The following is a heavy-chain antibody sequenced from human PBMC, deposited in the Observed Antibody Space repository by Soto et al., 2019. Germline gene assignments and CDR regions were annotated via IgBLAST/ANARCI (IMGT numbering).Heavy chain of an antibody. V-gene: IGHV4-59*01. J-gene: IGHJ4*02. Sequence: SETLSLTCTVSAASCSKYYWTWIRQPPGKGLEWIGYIYFNGNTKYNPSLEGRLTISIDTSKKEFSLKLTSVTAADAAVYYCASVTFGGIVLAHWGQGTLGTVSS. CDR2: IYFNGNT. CDR1: AASCSKYY. CDR3: ASVTFGGIVLAH. D-gene: IGHD3-16*01.